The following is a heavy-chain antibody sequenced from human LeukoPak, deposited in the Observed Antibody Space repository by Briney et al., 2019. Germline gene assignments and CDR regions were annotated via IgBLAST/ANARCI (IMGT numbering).Heavy chain of an antibody. D-gene: IGHD6-19*01. Sequence: PSETLSLTCTVSGGSIGSDYWTWIRQPPGKGLEYIAYIYYTGGTNYNPSLKSRVTISVDTSKNQFSLKLSSVTAADTAVYFCAKYGNSGWVIDNWGQGTLVTVSS. J-gene: IGHJ4*02. CDR3: AKYGNSGWVIDN. CDR1: GGSIGSDY. V-gene: IGHV4-59*08. CDR2: IYYTGGT.